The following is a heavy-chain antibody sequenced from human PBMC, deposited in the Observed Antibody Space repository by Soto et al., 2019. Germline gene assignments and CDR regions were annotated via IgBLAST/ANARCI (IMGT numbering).Heavy chain of an antibody. Sequence: GGSLRLSCAASGFTFSSYAMHWVRQAPGKGLEWVAFISYDGRNKYYADSVKGRLTISRDNSKNTLYLQMNSLRAEDTAVYYCARDRYGMDVWGQGTTVTVSS. CDR3: ARDRYGMDV. CDR1: GFTFSSYA. V-gene: IGHV3-30*04. J-gene: IGHJ6*02. CDR2: ISYDGRNK.